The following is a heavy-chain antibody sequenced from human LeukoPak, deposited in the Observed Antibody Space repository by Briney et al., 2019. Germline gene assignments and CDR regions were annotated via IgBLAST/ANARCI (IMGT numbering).Heavy chain of an antibody. CDR2: ITPMFGTA. CDR1: GGTFSSYA. D-gene: IGHD3-22*01. Sequence: ASVKVSCKASGGTFSSYAISWVRQAPGQGLEWMGGITPMFGTANYAQKFQGRVTISADESTSTAYMELSSLRSEDTAVYYCVRDGSYYDSSGYYYLYWGQGTLVTVSS. J-gene: IGHJ4*02. CDR3: VRDGSYYDSSGYYYLY. V-gene: IGHV1-69*13.